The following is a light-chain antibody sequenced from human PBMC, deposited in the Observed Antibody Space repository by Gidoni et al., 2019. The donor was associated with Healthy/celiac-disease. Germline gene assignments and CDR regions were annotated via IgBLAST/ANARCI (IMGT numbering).Light chain of an antibody. CDR1: SSDVGGYNY. CDR3: SSYTSSSTPYV. J-gene: IGLJ1*01. V-gene: IGLV2-14*01. CDR2: EVS. Sequence: QSALTQPASVSGSQGQSITISCTGTSSDVGGYNYVSWYQQHPGKTPKLMIYEVSNRPSGVSNRFSGSKSGNTASLTISGLQSEDEADYYCSSYTSSSTPYVFGTGTKVTVL.